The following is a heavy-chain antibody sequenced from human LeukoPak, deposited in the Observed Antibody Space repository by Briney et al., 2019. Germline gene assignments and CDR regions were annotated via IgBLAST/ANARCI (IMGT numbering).Heavy chain of an antibody. CDR3: ATDFYDTT. Sequence: PGGSLRLSCATSGFTFSNAWMNWVRQAPGKGLEWVGRIRSNSDGGTIDYAVPVKGRFALSRDDSKNTLYLQMNSLQTEDTAVYYCATDFYDTTWGQGTLITVSS. D-gene: IGHD3-22*01. V-gene: IGHV3-15*07. CDR2: IRSNSDGGTI. CDR1: GFTFSNAW. J-gene: IGHJ5*02.